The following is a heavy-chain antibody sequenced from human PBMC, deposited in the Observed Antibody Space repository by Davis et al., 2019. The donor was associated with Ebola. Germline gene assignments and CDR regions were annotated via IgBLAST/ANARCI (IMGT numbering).Heavy chain of an antibody. CDR2: IKQDGSEK. D-gene: IGHD3-10*01. CDR3: AREAIYYGSGTGYYYGMDV. J-gene: IGHJ6*02. V-gene: IGHV3-7*03. CDR1: GFSVNGAW. Sequence: GESLKISCVAPGFSVNGAWMRWVRQAPGKGLEWVANIKQDGSEKYYVDPVKGRFTISRDNAKNSLYLQMNSLRAEDTAVYYCAREAIYYGSGTGYYYGMDVWGQGTTVTVSS.